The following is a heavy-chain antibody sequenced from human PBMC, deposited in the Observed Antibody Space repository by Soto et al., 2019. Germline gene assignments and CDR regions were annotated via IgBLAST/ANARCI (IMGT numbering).Heavy chain of an antibody. D-gene: IGHD5-12*01. CDR2: IFSSGST. CDR3: AREGSYSAYNFAHGIQLWSFDF. J-gene: IGHJ4*02. Sequence: SETLSLTCTVSGGSINTFYWSWVRQPAGKGLEWIGRIFSSGSTSFNPSLESRVAMSVDTSKSHFSLNLSSVTAADMAVYYCAREGSYSAYNFAHGIQLWSFDFWGQGALVTVSS. CDR1: GGSINTFY. V-gene: IGHV4-4*07.